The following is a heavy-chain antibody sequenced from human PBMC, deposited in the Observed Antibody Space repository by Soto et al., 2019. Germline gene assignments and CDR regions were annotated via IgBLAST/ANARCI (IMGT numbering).Heavy chain of an antibody. CDR2: MNPNSGNT. CDR1: GYTFTSYD. CDR3: ARWPDGYYYYGMDV. V-gene: IGHV1-8*01. J-gene: IGHJ6*02. Sequence: QVQLVQSGAEVKKPGASVKVSCKASGYTFTSYDINWVRQATGQGLEWMGWMNPNSGNTGYAQKFQGRVTMTRNTYISTAYMELSSLRSEDTVVYYCARWPDGYYYYGMDVWGQGTTVTVSS.